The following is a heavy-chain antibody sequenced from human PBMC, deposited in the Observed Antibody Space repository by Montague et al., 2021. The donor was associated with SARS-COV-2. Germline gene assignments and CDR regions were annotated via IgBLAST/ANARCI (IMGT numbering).Heavy chain of an antibody. CDR3: ARADFWSGYLYFDY. V-gene: IGHV4-61*02. CDR2: IYTSGST. J-gene: IGHJ4*02. D-gene: IGHD3-3*01. Sequence: TLSLTCTVSGGSISSGSYYWSWIRQPAGKGLEWIGRIYTSGSTNYNPSLKSLVTIPVDTSKNQFSLKLSSVTAADTAVYYCARADFWSGYLYFDYWGQGTLVTVSS. CDR1: GGSISSGSYY.